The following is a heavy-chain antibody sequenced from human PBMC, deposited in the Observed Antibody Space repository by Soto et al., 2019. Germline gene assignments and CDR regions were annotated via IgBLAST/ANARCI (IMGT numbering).Heavy chain of an antibody. CDR3: ARGPGYDILTGYYSSYYYYYMDV. V-gene: IGHV4-31*03. CDR2: VYYSGST. D-gene: IGHD3-9*01. J-gene: IGHJ6*03. Sequence: SETLSLTCTVSGGSISSGGYYWSWIRQHPGKGLEWIGYVYYSGSTYYNPSLKSRVTISVDTSKNQFSLKLSSVTAADTAVYYCARGPGYDILTGYYSSYYYYYMDVWGKGTTVTVS. CDR1: GGSISSGGYY.